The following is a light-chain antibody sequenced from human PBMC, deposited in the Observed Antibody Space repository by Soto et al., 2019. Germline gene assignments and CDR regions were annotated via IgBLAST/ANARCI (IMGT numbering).Light chain of an antibody. Sequence: QSVLTQPPSASGSPGQSVTISCAGTSSDIGLYNYVSWYQHHPGKAPRLIIYEVSKRPSGVPDRFSGSKSGNTASLTVSGLQAEDEADYYCSSYGGDINFDVFGGGTKVTVL. CDR3: SSYGGDINFDV. CDR2: EVS. J-gene: IGLJ3*02. CDR1: SSDIGLYNY. V-gene: IGLV2-8*01.